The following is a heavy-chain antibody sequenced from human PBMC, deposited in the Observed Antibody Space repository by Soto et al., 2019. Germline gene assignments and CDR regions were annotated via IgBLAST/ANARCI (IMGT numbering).Heavy chain of an antibody. CDR1: GGSISSYY. Sequence: PSETLSLTCTVSGGSISSYYWSWIRQPPGKGLEWIGYIYYSGSTNYNPSLKGRVTISVDTSKNQFSLKLSSVTAADTAVYYCAREGVAAHPFDYWGQGTLVTVSS. J-gene: IGHJ4*02. V-gene: IGHV4-59*01. CDR2: IYYSGST. D-gene: IGHD6-6*01. CDR3: AREGVAAHPFDY.